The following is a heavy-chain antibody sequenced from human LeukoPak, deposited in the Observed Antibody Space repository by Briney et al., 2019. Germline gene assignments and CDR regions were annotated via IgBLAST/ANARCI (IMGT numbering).Heavy chain of an antibody. Sequence: ASVKVSCKTSGYTFTSYGISWVRQAPGQGLEWMGWISAYNGDTNSAQSLQGRATMTTDTSTSTAYMELRSLRSDDTAVYYCARMVGGYSDVHFDHWGQGTLVTVSS. V-gene: IGHV1-18*01. CDR2: ISAYNGDT. CDR3: ARMVGGYSDVHFDH. CDR1: GYTFTSYG. D-gene: IGHD2-15*01. J-gene: IGHJ4*02.